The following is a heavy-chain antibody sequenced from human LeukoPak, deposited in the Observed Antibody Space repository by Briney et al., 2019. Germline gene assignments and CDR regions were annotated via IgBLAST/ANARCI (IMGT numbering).Heavy chain of an antibody. V-gene: IGHV4-4*07. D-gene: IGHD4-23*01. Sequence: PSETLSLTCTVSGGSISSYYWSWIRQTAGKGLEWIGRIYASGSTNYNPSLKSRVTISVDTSKNQFSLKLSSVTAADTAVYYCARVPPDYGGNSDYYGMDVWGQGTTVTVSS. CDR3: ARVPPDYGGNSDYYGMDV. CDR2: IYASGST. J-gene: IGHJ6*02. CDR1: GGSISSYY.